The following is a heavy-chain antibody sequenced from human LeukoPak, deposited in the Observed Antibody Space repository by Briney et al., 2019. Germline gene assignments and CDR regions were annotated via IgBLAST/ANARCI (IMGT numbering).Heavy chain of an antibody. V-gene: IGHV3-21*01. Sequence: GGSLRLSCAASGFTFSSYSMNWVRQAPGKGLEWVSSISSSDRYIYYADSVKGRFTISRDNAKNSLYLQMNGLRAEDTAVYYCARSPSSSVSWFDPWGQGTLVTVSS. CDR3: ARSPSSSVSWFDP. CDR1: GFTFSSYS. D-gene: IGHD6-6*01. CDR2: ISSSDRYI. J-gene: IGHJ5*02.